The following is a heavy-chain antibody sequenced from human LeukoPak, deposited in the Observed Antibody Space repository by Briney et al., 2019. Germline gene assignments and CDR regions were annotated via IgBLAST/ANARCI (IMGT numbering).Heavy chain of an antibody. CDR2: ISSSSSYI. Sequence: PGGSLRLSCAASGFTFNKYAMSWVRQAPGKGLEWVSSISSSSSYINYADSVKGRFTISRDNAKNSLYLQMNSLRGEDTAVYYCASSSGGYYNGMDVWGQGTTVTVSS. CDR3: ASSSGGYYNGMDV. D-gene: IGHD3-10*01. CDR1: GFTFNKYA. J-gene: IGHJ6*02. V-gene: IGHV3-21*01.